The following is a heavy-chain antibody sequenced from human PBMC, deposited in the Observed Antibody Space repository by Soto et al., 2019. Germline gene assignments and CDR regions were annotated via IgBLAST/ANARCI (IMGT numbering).Heavy chain of an antibody. D-gene: IGHD6-19*01. Sequence: EGTLSHSCAVSAFAFSSYGKHWVRPAPGKGLEWVAVVWYDGINKYYADSVEVRITISRDNSKNTLYLQMNSLRAEDTAVYYCARDGYSSGWYGRLDYWGQGTLVTVSS. CDR1: AFAFSSYG. J-gene: IGHJ4*02. CDR2: VWYDGINK. V-gene: IGHV3-33*01. CDR3: ARDGYSSGWYGRLDY.